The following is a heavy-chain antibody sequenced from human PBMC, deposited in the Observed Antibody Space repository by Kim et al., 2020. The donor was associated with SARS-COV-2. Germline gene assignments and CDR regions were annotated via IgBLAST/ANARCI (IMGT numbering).Heavy chain of an antibody. CDR2: INYSGNT. V-gene: IGHV4-59*12. CDR1: GGSIGTSY. J-gene: IGHJ5*02. Sequence: SETLSLTCTVSGGSIGTSYCSWMRQPPGKGLEWIGYINYSGNTNYKSSLRGRVTISLNTSKNQFPLKLTSVTTSDTAIYYCARVQSTWNPWGQGNLVTVSS. D-gene: IGHD1-1*01. CDR3: ARVQSTWNP.